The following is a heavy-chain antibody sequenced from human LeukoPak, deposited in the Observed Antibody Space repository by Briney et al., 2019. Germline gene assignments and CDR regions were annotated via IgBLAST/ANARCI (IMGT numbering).Heavy chain of an antibody. V-gene: IGHV1-18*01. Sequence: GAAVKVSCKSSGYSFTIYGISWVRPAPVQGLEWMGWISAYNGNTNYAQKFRGRVTLTTDTSTSTAYMELRSLRSDDTAVYYCARPVVGAGHDAFDIWGQGTLVTVSS. CDR3: ARPVVGAGHDAFDI. D-gene: IGHD1-26*01. CDR2: ISAYNGNT. J-gene: IGHJ3*02. CDR1: GYSFTIYG.